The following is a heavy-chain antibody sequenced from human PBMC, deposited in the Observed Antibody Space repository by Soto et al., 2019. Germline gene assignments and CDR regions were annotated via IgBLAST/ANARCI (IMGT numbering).Heavy chain of an antibody. V-gene: IGHV4-39*01. CDR2: IYYSGST. J-gene: IGHJ6*03. D-gene: IGHD2-2*02. CDR1: GGSISSSSYY. CDR3: ARPHTVYYYMDV. Sequence: QLQLQESGPGLVKPSETLSLTCTVSGGSISSSSYYWGWIRQPPGKGLEWIGSIYYSGSTYYNPSLKSRVTISVDTSKNQFSLKLSSVTAADTAVYYCARPHTVYYYMDVWGKGTTVTVSS.